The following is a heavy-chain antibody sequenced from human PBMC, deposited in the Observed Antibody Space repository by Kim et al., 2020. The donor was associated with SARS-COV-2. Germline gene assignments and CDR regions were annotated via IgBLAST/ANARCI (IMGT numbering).Heavy chain of an antibody. CDR3: ARDLLVGATSYGMDV. Sequence: GGSLRLSCAASGFAFSSYGMHWVRQAPGKGLEWVAVIWYDGSNKYYADSVKGRFTISRDNSKNTLYLQMNSLRAEDTAVYYCARDLLVGATSYGMDVWGQGTTVTVSS. V-gene: IGHV3-33*01. CDR2: IWYDGSNK. CDR1: GFAFSSYG. D-gene: IGHD1-26*01. J-gene: IGHJ6*02.